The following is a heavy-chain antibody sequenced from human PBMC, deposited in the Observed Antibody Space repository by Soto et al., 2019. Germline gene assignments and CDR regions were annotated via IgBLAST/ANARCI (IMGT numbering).Heavy chain of an antibody. CDR1: GGSISPYY. D-gene: IGHD3-10*01. CDR3: ARNGGGSGSYYHNYGLDV. J-gene: IGHJ6*02. Sequence: SETLSLTCTVSGGSISPYYWSWILQPPGKGLEWIAFIHYSGSTSHSPSLKSRVTISVDTSKNQFSLKLTSVTAADTAVYYCARNGGGSGSYYHNYGLDVWGQGTTVTVSS. CDR2: IHYSGST. V-gene: IGHV4-59*01.